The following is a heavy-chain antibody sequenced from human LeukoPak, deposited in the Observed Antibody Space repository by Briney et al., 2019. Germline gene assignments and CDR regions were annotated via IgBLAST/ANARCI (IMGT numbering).Heavy chain of an antibody. CDR3: ARLYGSSLWKYGMDV. D-gene: IGHD6-13*01. Sequence: AASVTVSCKASGYTFTSYYMHWVRQAPGQGLEWMGIINPSGGSTSYAQKFQGRVTMTRDTSTSTVYMELSSLRSEDTAVYYCARLYGSSLWKYGMDVWGQGTTVTVSS. V-gene: IGHV1-46*01. CDR1: GYTFTSYY. CDR2: INPSGGST. J-gene: IGHJ6*02.